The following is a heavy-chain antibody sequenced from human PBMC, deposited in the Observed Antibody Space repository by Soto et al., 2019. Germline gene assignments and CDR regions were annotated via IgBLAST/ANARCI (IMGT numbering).Heavy chain of an antibody. CDR3: ARSLGIAAAGTGYYYYMDV. CDR1: GGSISRYY. D-gene: IGHD6-13*01. Sequence: SDTLSLTWTVSGGSISRYYWSWIRQPPGKGLEWIGYIYYSGSTNYNPSLKSRVTISVDTSKNQVSLKLSSVTAADTAVYYCARSLGIAAAGTGYYYYMDVWGKGTTVTVSS. V-gene: IGHV4-59*08. J-gene: IGHJ6*03. CDR2: IYYSGST.